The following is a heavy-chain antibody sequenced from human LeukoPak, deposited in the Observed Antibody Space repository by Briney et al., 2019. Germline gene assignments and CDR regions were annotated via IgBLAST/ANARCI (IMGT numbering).Heavy chain of an antibody. J-gene: IGHJ4*02. V-gene: IGHV3-53*01. D-gene: IGHD3-10*01. CDR3: AREVVSGPSYFDS. CDR2: FYRGDST. Sequence: GGSLRLSCAASGFTFSNYWMHWVRQAPGKGLEWVSFFYRGDSTYYAESVRGRFTISRDNSKNTLYLLMNSLIPEDTAVYYCAREVVSGPSYFDSWGQGTLVTVSS. CDR1: GFTFSNYW.